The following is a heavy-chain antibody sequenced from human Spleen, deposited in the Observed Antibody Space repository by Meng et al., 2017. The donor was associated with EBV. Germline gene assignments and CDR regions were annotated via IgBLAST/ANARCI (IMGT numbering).Heavy chain of an antibody. CDR2: INPHSGDT. D-gene: IGHD5-12*01. Sequence: QYGCARHKPEPLGQLSCNASGSPFTVCYLHWVRQAPRQGLAWMARINPHSGDTSYAQNFQVRVTMTRDTSISTAYMELSGLRSGDTAVYFCARARSGGYDLYFDFWGQGTLVTVSS. CDR3: ARARSGGYDLYFDF. V-gene: IGHV1-2*06. J-gene: IGHJ4*02. CDR1: GSPFTVCY.